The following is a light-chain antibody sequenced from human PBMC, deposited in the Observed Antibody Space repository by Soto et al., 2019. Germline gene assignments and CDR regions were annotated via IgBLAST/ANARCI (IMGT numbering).Light chain of an antibody. CDR2: AAS. Sequence: DIQLTQSPSFLSASVGDRVNITCRASQGISSYLDWYQQKPGKAPKLLIYAASTLQSGVPSRFSGSGSGTEFTLTISSLQPEDFATYYCQQLNSYPLTFGGGTKVEIK. CDR1: QGISSY. V-gene: IGKV1-9*01. CDR3: QQLNSYPLT. J-gene: IGKJ4*01.